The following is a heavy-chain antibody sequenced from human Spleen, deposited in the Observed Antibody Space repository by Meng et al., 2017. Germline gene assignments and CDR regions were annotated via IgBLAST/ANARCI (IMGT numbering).Heavy chain of an antibody. Sequence: ESLKISCTVSGYSIGSDYYWGWIRQPPGKGLEWIGSIYHSGSTYYHPSLKSRVTISVDTSRNQFSLKLSSVTAADTAVYYCARGRIQLWLNRANAFDIWGQGTMVTVSS. CDR1: GYSIGSDYY. CDR3: ARGRIQLWLNRANAFDI. V-gene: IGHV4-38-2*02. D-gene: IGHD5-18*01. CDR2: IYHSGST. J-gene: IGHJ3*02.